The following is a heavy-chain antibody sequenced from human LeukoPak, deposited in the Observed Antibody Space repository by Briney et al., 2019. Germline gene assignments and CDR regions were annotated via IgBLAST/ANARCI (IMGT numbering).Heavy chain of an antibody. D-gene: IGHD6-19*01. J-gene: IGHJ4*02. CDR2: IYYTGST. CDR3: ARVRPGYSSGEFDY. CDR1: GGSISSYY. Sequence: SETLSLTCTVSGGSISSYYWSWIRQPPGKGREWNGNIYYTGSTNYNPSLKSRVTISVDPSKNQFSLELSSVTAADTAVYCCARVRPGYSSGEFDYWGQGTLVTVSS. V-gene: IGHV4-59*01.